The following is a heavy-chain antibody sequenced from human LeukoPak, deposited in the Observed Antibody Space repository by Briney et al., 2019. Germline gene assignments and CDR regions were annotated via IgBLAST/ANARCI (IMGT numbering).Heavy chain of an antibody. CDR3: ARLVAVAGTTAGGAFDI. Sequence: SETLSLTCTVSGGSISSSSYYWGWIRQPPGKGLEWIGSIYYSGSTYYNPSLKSRVTISVDTSKNQFSLKLSSVTAADTAVYYCARLVAVAGTTAGGAFDIWGQGTMVTVSS. D-gene: IGHD6-19*01. J-gene: IGHJ3*02. CDR1: GGSISSSSYY. CDR2: IYYSGST. V-gene: IGHV4-39*07.